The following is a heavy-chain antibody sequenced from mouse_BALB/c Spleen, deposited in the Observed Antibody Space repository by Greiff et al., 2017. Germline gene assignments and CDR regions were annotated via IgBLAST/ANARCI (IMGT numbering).Heavy chain of an antibody. CDR1: GFNIKDTY. CDR2: IDPANGNT. J-gene: IGHJ3*01. CDR3: ASESFAY. V-gene: IGHV14-3*02. Sequence: DVKLVESGAELVKPGASVKLSCTASGFNIKDTYMHWVKQRPEQGLEWIGRIDPANGNTKYDPKFQGKATITADTSSNTAYLQLSSLTSEDTAVYYCASESFAYWGQGTLVTVSA.